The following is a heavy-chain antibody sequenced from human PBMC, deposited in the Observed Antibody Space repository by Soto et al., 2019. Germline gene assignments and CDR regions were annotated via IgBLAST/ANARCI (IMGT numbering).Heavy chain of an antibody. J-gene: IGHJ6*02. Sequence: SETLSLTCTVSGGSISSSSYYWGWIRQPPGKGLEWIGSIYYSGSTYYNPSLKSRVTISVDTSKNQFSLKLSSVTAADTAVYYCARVSSTSCYGWGKACDSSSSYYGMDVWGQGTTVTVSS. CDR1: GGSISSSSYY. CDR2: IYYSGST. V-gene: IGHV4-39*07. D-gene: IGHD2-2*01. CDR3: ARVSSTSCYGWGKACDSSSSYYGMDV.